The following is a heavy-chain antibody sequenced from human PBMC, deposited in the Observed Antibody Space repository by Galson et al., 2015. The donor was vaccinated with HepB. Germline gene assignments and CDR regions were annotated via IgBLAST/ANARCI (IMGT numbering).Heavy chain of an antibody. V-gene: IGHV4-39*01. CDR1: GGSISSSSYY. CDR2: IYYSGST. CDR3: ARYIRYFDWLQIADYYGMDV. J-gene: IGHJ6*02. D-gene: IGHD3-9*01. Sequence: SETLSLTCTVSGGSISSSSYYWGWIRQPPGKGLEWIGSIYYSGSTYYNPSLKSRVTISVDTSKNQFSLKLSSVTAADTAVYYCARYIRYFDWLQIADYYGMDVWGQGTTVTVSS.